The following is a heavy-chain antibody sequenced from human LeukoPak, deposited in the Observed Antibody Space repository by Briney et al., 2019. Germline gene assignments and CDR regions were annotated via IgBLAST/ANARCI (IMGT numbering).Heavy chain of an antibody. V-gene: IGHV4-59*08. CDR3: ARSGDRALKGNWFDP. J-gene: IGHJ5*02. CDR2: IYYSGST. D-gene: IGHD3-10*01. CDR1: GGFISSYY. Sequence: ASETLSLTCTVSGGFISSYYWSWIRQPPGKGLEWIGYIYYSGSTNYNPSLKSRVTISVDTSKNQFSLKLSSVTAADTAVYYCARSGDRALKGNWFDPWGQGTLVTVSS.